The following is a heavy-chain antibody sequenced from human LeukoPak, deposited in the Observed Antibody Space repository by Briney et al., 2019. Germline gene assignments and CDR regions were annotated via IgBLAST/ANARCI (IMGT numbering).Heavy chain of an antibody. D-gene: IGHD6-13*01. V-gene: IGHV3-23*01. CDR3: ARGTSSWEYTTFDT. J-gene: IGHJ3*02. CDR1: GFTFSSFA. Sequence: GGSLRLSCAASGFTFSSFAMNWVRQAPGKGLEWVSTISGGGSTYYADSVEGRFTISRDNSKNTLYLQMNSLRAEDTAVYYCARGTSSWEYTTFDTWGQGTIVTVSS. CDR2: ISGGGST.